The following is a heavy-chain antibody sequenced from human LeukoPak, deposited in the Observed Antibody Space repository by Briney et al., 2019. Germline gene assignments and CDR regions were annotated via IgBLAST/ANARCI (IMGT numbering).Heavy chain of an antibody. V-gene: IGHV3-30*02. CDR1: GFNFRRNG. CDR2: IRFDGTKK. J-gene: IGHJ4*02. Sequence: GGSLRLSCAASGFNFRRNGMHWVRQAPGKGLEWLSFIRFDGTKKFYTQSVRGRFTISRDTSINVLYLQMNNLTAEDTAVYYCARDFDDPTGHYYYLPDYWGPGTLVTVFS. D-gene: IGHD3-22*01. CDR3: ARDFDDPTGHYYYLPDY.